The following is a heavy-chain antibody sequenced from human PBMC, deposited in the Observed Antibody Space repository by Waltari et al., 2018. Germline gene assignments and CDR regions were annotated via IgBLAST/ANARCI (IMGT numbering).Heavy chain of an antibody. CDR1: GGSISSYY. CDR2: IYYSGST. CDR3: AREDSGSPRMDWDWFDP. J-gene: IGHJ5*02. V-gene: IGHV4-59*01. Sequence: QVQLQESGPGLVKPSETLSLTCTVPGGSISSYYWSWIRQPPGKGLEWIGYIYYSGSTNYNPSLKSRVTISVDTSKNQFSLKLSSVTAADTAVYYCAREDSGSPRMDWDWFDPWGQGTLVTVSS. D-gene: IGHD1-26*01.